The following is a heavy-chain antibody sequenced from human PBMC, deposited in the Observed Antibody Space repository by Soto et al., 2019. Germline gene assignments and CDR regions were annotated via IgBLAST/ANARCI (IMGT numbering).Heavy chain of an antibody. D-gene: IGHD6-25*01. CDR1: GFTFSRYG. CDR2: IWYDGSNK. J-gene: IGHJ6*02. CDR3: ASNPGAADRDYYYYGMDV. Sequence: QVQLVESGGGVVQPGRSLRLSCAASGFTFSRYGMHWVRQAPGKGLEWVAVIWYDGSNKNYADSVKGRFTVSRDNSKNTLYLQMNSLRAEDTAVYYCASNPGAADRDYYYYGMDVWGQGTTVTVSS. V-gene: IGHV3-33*01.